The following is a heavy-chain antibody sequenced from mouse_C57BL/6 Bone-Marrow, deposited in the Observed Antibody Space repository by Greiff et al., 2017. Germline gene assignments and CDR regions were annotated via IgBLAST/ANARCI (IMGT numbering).Heavy chain of an antibody. CDR1: GFTFSSYG. CDR3: ARRFITTVVATYYFDY. CDR2: ISSGGSYT. V-gene: IGHV5-6*02. Sequence: EVNVVESGGDLVKPGGSLKLSCAASGFTFSSYGMSWVRQTPDKRLEWVATISSGGSYTYYPDSVKGRFTISRDNAKNTLYLQMSSLKSEDTAMYYCARRFITTVVATYYFDYWGQGTTLTVSS. D-gene: IGHD1-1*01. J-gene: IGHJ2*01.